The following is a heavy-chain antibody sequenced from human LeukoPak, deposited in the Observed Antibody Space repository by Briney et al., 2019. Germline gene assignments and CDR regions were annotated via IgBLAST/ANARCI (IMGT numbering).Heavy chain of an antibody. CDR3: ARLSDGAFDM. D-gene: IGHD2-21*01. Sequence: GESLKISCKGSGYIFTIYWIGWVRQMPGKGLEWMGIIFPGDSDTRYSPSFQGQVTISADKSISAAYLHWSSLRASDTAIYYCARLSDGAFDMWGQGTMVTVSS. J-gene: IGHJ3*02. V-gene: IGHV5-51*01. CDR1: GYIFTIYW. CDR2: IFPGDSDT.